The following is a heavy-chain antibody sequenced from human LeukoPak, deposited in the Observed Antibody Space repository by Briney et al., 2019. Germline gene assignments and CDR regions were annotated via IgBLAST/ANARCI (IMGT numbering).Heavy chain of an antibody. V-gene: IGHV3-23*01. D-gene: IGHD2-15*01. CDR2: ISGSGGST. Sequence: GGSLRLSCAASGFTFSRYGMSWVRQAPGKGLEWVSGISGSGGSTYYADSVEGRFTMSRDNSKNTVYLQMNSLRVDDTAVYYCARRDIVVVVSASDYWGQGTLVTVSS. J-gene: IGHJ4*02. CDR3: ARRDIVVVVSASDY. CDR1: GFTFSRYG.